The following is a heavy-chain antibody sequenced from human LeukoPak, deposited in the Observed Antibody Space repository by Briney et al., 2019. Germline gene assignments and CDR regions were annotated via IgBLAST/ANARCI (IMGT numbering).Heavy chain of an antibody. CDR3: ARLSRYYDRSGYFFDDY. J-gene: IGHJ4*02. D-gene: IGHD3-22*01. Sequence: GSLRLSCAASGFTFSSYSMNWVRQPPGKGLEWIGSSHYSGSNYYNPSLKSRVTISVDTSKNQFSLRLSSVTAADTAVYYCARLSRYYDRSGYFFDDYWGQGTLATVSS. CDR2: SHYSGSN. CDR1: GFTFSSYSMN. V-gene: IGHV4-39*01.